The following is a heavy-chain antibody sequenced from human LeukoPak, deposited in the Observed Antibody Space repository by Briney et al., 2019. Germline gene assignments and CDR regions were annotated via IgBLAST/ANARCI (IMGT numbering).Heavy chain of an antibody. Sequence: PETLSLTCTVSGGSISSYYWSWIRQPPGKGLEWVGCIYYSGSTNYNPSLKSRVTISVDTSKNQFSLKLSSVTAADTAVYYCEREGQLWSIDYWGQGTLVTVSS. CDR1: GGSISSYY. D-gene: IGHD5-18*01. V-gene: IGHV4-59*01. CDR2: IYYSGST. J-gene: IGHJ4*02. CDR3: EREGQLWSIDY.